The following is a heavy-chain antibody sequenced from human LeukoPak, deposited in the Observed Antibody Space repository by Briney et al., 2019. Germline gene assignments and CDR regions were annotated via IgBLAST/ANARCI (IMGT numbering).Heavy chain of an antibody. Sequence: QTLSLTCAISGDSVSINSAAWNWIRQSPSRGLEWLGRTYQRSKWYNDYAVSVKSRITINPDISKNQFSLQLNSVTPEDTAVYYCARSPSPYSSGWYFDYWSQGTLVTVSS. CDR2: TYQRSKWYN. CDR3: ARSPSPYSSGWYFDY. D-gene: IGHD6-19*01. CDR1: GDSVSINSAA. J-gene: IGHJ4*02. V-gene: IGHV6-1*01.